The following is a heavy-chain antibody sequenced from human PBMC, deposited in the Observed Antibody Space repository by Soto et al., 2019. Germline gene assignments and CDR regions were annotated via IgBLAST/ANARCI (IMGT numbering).Heavy chain of an antibody. CDR1: GFTFSSYG. CDR2: IWYDGGNK. CDR3: ERERIAARPGRKGWFDP. J-gene: IGHJ5*02. Sequence: QVQLVESGGGVVQPGRSLRLSCAASGFTFSSYGMHWVRQAPGKGLEWVAVIWYDGGNKYYADSVKGRFTIFRDNSKNTLYLQMNSLRAEDTAVYYCERERIAARPGRKGWFDPWRQGTLVTVSS. V-gene: IGHV3-33*01. D-gene: IGHD6-6*01.